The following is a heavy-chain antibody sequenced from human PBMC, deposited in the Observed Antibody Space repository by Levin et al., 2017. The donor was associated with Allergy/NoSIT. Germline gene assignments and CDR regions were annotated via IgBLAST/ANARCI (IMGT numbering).Heavy chain of an antibody. J-gene: IGHJ4*02. V-gene: IGHV3-33*01. CDR3: ARADYGDYRPDY. CDR1: GFTFSSYG. CDR2: IWYDGSNK. Sequence: GGSLRLSCAASGFTFSSYGMHWVRQAPGKGLEWVAVIWYDGSNKYYADSVKGRFTISRDNSKNTLYLQMNSLRAEDTAVYYCARADYGDYRPDYWGQGTLVTVSS. D-gene: IGHD4-17*01.